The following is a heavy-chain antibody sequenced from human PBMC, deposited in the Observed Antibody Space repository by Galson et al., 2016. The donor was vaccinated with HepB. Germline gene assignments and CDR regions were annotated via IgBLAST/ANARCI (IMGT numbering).Heavy chain of an antibody. Sequence: SLRLSCAASEFTFSTYGMHWVRQAPGKGLEWVALIWHDGSNTYYADSVKGRFTISRDNPKNTLYLQMNSLKGEDTGVYYCAREMHVAAAAAFDFCGRGTLVTVSS. CDR2: IWHDGSNT. J-gene: IGHJ5*01. V-gene: IGHV3-33*01. CDR1: EFTFSTYG. D-gene: IGHD2-2*01. CDR3: AREMHVAAAAAFDF.